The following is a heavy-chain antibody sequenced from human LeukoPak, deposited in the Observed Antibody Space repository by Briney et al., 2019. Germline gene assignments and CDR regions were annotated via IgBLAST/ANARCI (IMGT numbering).Heavy chain of an antibody. D-gene: IGHD2-2*02. V-gene: IGHV6-1*01. CDR3: ARGSYCSSTTCYSWFDP. Sequence: SQTLSPTCAISGDSVSSTSAAWNWIRQSPSRGLEWLGRTYYTSKWYNDYAASVTSRITISADTSKNQFSLQLNSVTPEDTAVYFCARGSYCSSTTCYSWFDPWGQGTLVTVSS. CDR1: GDSVSSTSAA. J-gene: IGHJ5*02. CDR2: TYYTSKWYN.